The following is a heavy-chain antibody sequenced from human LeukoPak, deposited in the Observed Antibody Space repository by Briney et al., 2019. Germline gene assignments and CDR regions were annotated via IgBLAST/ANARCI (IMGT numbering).Heavy chain of an antibody. V-gene: IGHV3-21*01. CDR1: GFTFSSYS. J-gene: IGHJ4*02. CDR2: ISSSSSYI. CDR3: AKEGGGDSRYYFDY. Sequence: GGSLRLSCAASGFTFSSYSMNWVREAAGKGLEWVSSISSSSSYIYYADSVKGRFTISRDNAKNSLYLQMNSLRAEDTAVYYCAKEGGGDSRYYFDYWGQGTLVTVSS. D-gene: IGHD2-21*02.